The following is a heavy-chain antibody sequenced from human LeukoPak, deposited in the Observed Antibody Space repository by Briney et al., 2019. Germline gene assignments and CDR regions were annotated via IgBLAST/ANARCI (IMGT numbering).Heavy chain of an antibody. D-gene: IGHD3-3*01. CDR1: GGTFSSYA. CDR3: ARQGSGITIFGVVIKNWFDP. V-gene: IGHV1-69*05. Sequence: SVKVSCRASGGTFSSYAISWVRQAPGQGLEWMGRIIPIFGTANYAQKFQGRVTITTDESTSTAYMELSSLRSEDTAVYYCARQGSGITIFGVVIKNWFDPWGQGTLVAVSS. CDR2: IIPIFGTA. J-gene: IGHJ5*02.